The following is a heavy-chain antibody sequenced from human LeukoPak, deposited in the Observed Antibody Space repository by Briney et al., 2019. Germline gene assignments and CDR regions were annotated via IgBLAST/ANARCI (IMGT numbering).Heavy chain of an antibody. D-gene: IGHD4-17*01. V-gene: IGHV1-3*01. CDR3: ASSTVTPYYHYGMDV. J-gene: IGHJ6*02. CDR1: GYTFTSYA. Sequence: VASVKVSFKASGYTFTSYAMHWVRQAPGQRLEWMGWINAGNGNTKYSQKFQGRVTITRDTSASTAYMELSSLRSEDTAVYYCASSTVTPYYHYGMDVWGQGTTVTVSS. CDR2: INAGNGNT.